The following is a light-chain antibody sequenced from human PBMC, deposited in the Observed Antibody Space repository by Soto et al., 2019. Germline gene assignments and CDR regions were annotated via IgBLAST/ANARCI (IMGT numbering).Light chain of an antibody. J-gene: IGLJ1*01. V-gene: IGLV2-14*01. CDR2: DVS. Sequence: QSVRNQPAPVFGAPGQSITISRPGNSNVVGAYNYVSWYQQHPGKAPKLMIYDVSNRPSGVSNRFSGSKSGNTASLTISGLQAEGEADYYCSSYTSSSSYVFGTGTKVTVL. CDR1: SNVVGAYNY. CDR3: SSYTSSSSYV.